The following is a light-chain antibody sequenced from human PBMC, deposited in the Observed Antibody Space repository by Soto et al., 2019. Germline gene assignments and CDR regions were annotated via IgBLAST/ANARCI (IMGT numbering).Light chain of an antibody. CDR2: WAS. CDR3: HQYYTTPFT. Sequence: DVVMTQSPDSLAVSLGERATINCKSSQSVLYTSNNKNYLAWYQQKPGQPPKLLIYWASTRESGVPDRFSGSVSGTDFTLTISTLQAEDVALYYCHQYYTTPFTFGPGTRVDVK. CDR1: QSVLYTSNNKNY. V-gene: IGKV4-1*01. J-gene: IGKJ3*01.